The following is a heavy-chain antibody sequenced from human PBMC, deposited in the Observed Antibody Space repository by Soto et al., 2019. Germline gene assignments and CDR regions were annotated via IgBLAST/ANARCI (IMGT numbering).Heavy chain of an antibody. J-gene: IGHJ6*02. CDR3: ARGNWNYYYGFDV. D-gene: IGHD1-20*01. V-gene: IGHV3-7*01. Sequence: PGGSRRLSCAASEFTFDKYYMTGGGQAPGKGPEWVANIKPDGSEQYYVDSVKGRFTISRDNANNSLYLQMNSLRAEDTAVYFCARGNWNYYYGFDVWGQGTTVTVSS. CDR1: EFTFDKYY. CDR2: IKPDGSEQ.